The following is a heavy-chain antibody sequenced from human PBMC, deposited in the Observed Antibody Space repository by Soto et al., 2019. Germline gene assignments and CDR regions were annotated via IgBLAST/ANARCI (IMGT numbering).Heavy chain of an antibody. D-gene: IGHD6-19*01. J-gene: IGHJ6*03. V-gene: IGHV2-26*01. Sequence: HVTLKQPGPVLVKPTETLTLTCTVSGFSLSNGKVGVSWIRQPPGKALEWLAHIFSNDEKSYRTSLKSRLTISEDTSKRQVVLTMTNVDPVDTATYYCARILFGRSVAGGYFYMDVWGKGTTVTVSS. CDR3: ARILFGRSVAGGYFYMDV. CDR2: IFSNDEK. CDR1: GFSLSNGKVG.